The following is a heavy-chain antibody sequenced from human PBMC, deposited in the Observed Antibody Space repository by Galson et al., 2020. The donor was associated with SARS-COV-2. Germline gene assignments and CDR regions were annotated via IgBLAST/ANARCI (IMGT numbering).Heavy chain of an antibody. Sequence: GGSLRLSCAASGFTFSSYAMHWVRQAPGKGLEWVAVISYDGSNKYYADSVKGRFTISRDNSKNTLYLQMNSLRAEDTAVYYCARVVSIVVVTGLLYSSGPGTLVPVSS. CDR2: ISYDGSNK. V-gene: IGHV3-30*04. CDR1: GFTFSSYA. CDR3: ARVVSIVVVTGLLYS. J-gene: IGHJ5*01. D-gene: IGHD2-21*02.